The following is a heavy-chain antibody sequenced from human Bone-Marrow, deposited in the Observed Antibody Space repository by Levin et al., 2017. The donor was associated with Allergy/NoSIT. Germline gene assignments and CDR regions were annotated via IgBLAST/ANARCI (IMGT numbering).Heavy chain of an antibody. Sequence: RASVKVSCTISGFIFADYAMNWVRQAPGKGLEWISYISSSSNTMYYADSVKGRFTISRDNAKNSLFLQMSSLRAEDTAVYYCARKRGSSWYLWFDPWGQGTLVTVSS. D-gene: IGHD6-13*01. CDR3: ARKRGSSWYLWFDP. CDR2: ISSSSNTM. V-gene: IGHV3-48*04. J-gene: IGHJ5*02. CDR1: GFIFADYA.